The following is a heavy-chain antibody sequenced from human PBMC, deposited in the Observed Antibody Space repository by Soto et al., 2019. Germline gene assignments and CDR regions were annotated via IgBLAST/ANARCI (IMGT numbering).Heavy chain of an antibody. CDR2: IGTAGDT. CDR1: GFTFSSYD. CDR3: ARAIGPTLFDY. V-gene: IGHV3-13*04. D-gene: IGHD3-22*01. J-gene: IGHJ4*02. Sequence: EVQLVESGGGLVQPGGSLRLSCAASGFTFSSYDMHWVRQGPVKGLEWVSAIGTAGDTNYAGSVKGRFTISRENAKNSLYLQMNSLRAGDTAIYFCARAIGPTLFDYWGQGPLVTVSS.